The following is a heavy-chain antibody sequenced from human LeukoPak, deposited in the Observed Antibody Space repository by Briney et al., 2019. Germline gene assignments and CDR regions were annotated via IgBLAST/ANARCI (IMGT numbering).Heavy chain of an antibody. V-gene: IGHV3-11*06. CDR3: ARPGIAAAAPVAFDI. J-gene: IGHJ3*02. CDR1: GFTFSDYY. D-gene: IGHD6-13*01. CDR2: ISGSTTYT. Sequence: GGSLRLSCAASGFTFSDYYMAWIRQAPGRGLECVSYISGSTTYTNYADSVNGRFTISRDNAKHSLYLQMNSLRAEDTAVYYCARPGIAAAAPVAFDIWGQGTMVTVSS.